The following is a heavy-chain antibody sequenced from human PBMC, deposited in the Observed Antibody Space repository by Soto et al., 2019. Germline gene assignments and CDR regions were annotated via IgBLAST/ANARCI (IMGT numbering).Heavy chain of an antibody. D-gene: IGHD3-16*02. J-gene: IGHJ3*02. Sequence: EVQLVESGGGLVQPGRSLRLSCAASGFTFDDYAMHWVRQAPGKGLEGVSGISWNSGSIGYADSVKGRFTISRDNAKNSMYLQMNRLRAEDTALYYCAKLDVIWGSYRLDAFDIWGKGTMVTVSS. CDR1: GFTFDDYA. V-gene: IGHV3-9*01. CDR3: AKLDVIWGSYRLDAFDI. CDR2: ISWNSGSI.